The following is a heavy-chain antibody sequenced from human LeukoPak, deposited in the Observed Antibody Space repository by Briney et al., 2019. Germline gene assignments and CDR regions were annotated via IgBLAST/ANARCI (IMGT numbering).Heavy chain of an antibody. CDR1: GGSFSGYY. V-gene: IGHV4-34*01. Sequence: SETLSLTCAVYGGSFSGYYWSWIRQPPGKGLEWIGEINHSGSTNYNPSLKSRVTISVDTSKNQFSLKLSSVTAADTAVYYCARGPKRTGYYNAHHYYYYGMDVWGKGTTVTVSS. J-gene: IGHJ6*04. CDR2: INHSGST. CDR3: ARGPKRTGYYNAHHYYYYGMDV. D-gene: IGHD3-9*01.